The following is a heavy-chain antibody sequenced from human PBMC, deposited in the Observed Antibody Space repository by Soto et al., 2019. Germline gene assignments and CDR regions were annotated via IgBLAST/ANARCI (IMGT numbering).Heavy chain of an antibody. V-gene: IGHV1-8*01. J-gene: IGHJ4*02. CDR2: MNPNSGNT. Sequence: ASVKVSCKASGYTFTSYDINWVRQATGQGLEWMGWMNPNSGNTGYAQKFQGRVTMTRDTSISTAYMELSSLRSEDTAVYYCARGRRPGVPAAIRTYYFDYWGQGTLVTVSS. CDR3: ARGRRPGVPAAIRTYYFDY. CDR1: GYTFTSYD. D-gene: IGHD2-2*01.